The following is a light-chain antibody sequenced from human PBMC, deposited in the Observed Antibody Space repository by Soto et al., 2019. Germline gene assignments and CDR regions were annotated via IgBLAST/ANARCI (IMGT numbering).Light chain of an antibody. V-gene: IGKV3-11*01. J-gene: IGKJ5*01. Sequence: EIVLTQSPATLSLSPGERVTLSCRASRTVNNYLAWYQQKPGQAPRLLIYDAFIGAAGIPARFSGRGSGTDFTLTISNLEPEDFAVYFCQQRSDWPPITFGQGTRVELK. CDR1: RTVNNY. CDR3: QQRSDWPPIT. CDR2: DAF.